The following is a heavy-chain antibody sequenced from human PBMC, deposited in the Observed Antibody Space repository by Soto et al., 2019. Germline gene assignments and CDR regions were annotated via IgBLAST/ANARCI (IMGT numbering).Heavy chain of an antibody. V-gene: IGHV4-39*01. J-gene: IGHJ4*02. CDR3: ARRGIAAAGTRIFDY. Sequence: SETLSLTCTVSGGSISSSSYYWGWIRQPPGKGLEWIGSIYYSGSTYYNPSLKSRVTISVDTSKNQFSLKLSSVTAADTAVYYCARRGIAAAGTRIFDYWGQGTLVTVSS. CDR1: GGSISSSSYY. D-gene: IGHD6-13*01. CDR2: IYYSGST.